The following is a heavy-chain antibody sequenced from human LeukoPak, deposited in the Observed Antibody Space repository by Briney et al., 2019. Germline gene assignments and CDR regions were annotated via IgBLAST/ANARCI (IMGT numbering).Heavy chain of an antibody. V-gene: IGHV3-66*02. J-gene: IGHJ4*02. CDR2: IYSGGST. CDR3: ARRAYGGKPPADY. CDR1: GFTVSSNY. Sequence: LAGGSLRLSCAASGFTVSSNYMSWVRQAPGRGLEWVSVIYSGGSTYYADSVKGRFTISRDNSKNTLYLQMNSLRAEDTAVYYCARRAYGGKPPADYWGQGTLATVSS. D-gene: IGHD4-23*01.